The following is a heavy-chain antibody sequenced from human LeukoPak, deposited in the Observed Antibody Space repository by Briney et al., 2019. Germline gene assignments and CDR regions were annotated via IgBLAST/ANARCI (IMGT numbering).Heavy chain of an antibody. D-gene: IGHD4-17*01. CDR3: TTDRNGDYADY. V-gene: IGHV3-15*01. Sequence: PGGSLRLSCAASGFTFSDAWMSWVRQAPGKGLEWVGRIKSKTDGGTTDYAAPVKGRFTISRDDSKNTLYLQMNSLKTEDTAVYYCTTDRNGDYADYWGQGTLVTVSS. CDR2: IKSKTDGGTT. J-gene: IGHJ4*02. CDR1: GFTFSDAW.